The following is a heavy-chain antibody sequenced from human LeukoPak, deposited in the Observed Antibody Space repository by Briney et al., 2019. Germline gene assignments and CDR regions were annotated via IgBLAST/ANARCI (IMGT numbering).Heavy chain of an antibody. Sequence: SETLSLTCTVSGGSISSSSYYWGWIRQPPGKGLEWIGYIYYSGSTNYNPSLKSRVTISVDTSKNQFSLKLSSVTAADTAVYYCARLVRHVRRFDPWGQGTLVTVSS. J-gene: IGHJ5*02. CDR2: IYYSGST. D-gene: IGHD2-21*01. V-gene: IGHV4-61*05. CDR3: ARLVRHVRRFDP. CDR1: GGSISSSSYY.